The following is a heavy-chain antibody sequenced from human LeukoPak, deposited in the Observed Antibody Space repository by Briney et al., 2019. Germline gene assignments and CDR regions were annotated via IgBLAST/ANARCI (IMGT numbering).Heavy chain of an antibody. CDR1: GYTFTSYG. V-gene: IGHV1-18*01. Sequence: GASVKVSCKASGYTFTSYGISWVRQAPGQGLEWMRRISAYNGNTNYAQKLQGRVTMSTDTSTSTAYMEMRSLRADDTAVYYCARDQVRIVAHYYMDVWGKGTTVTISS. J-gene: IGHJ6*03. D-gene: IGHD2-21*01. CDR2: ISAYNGNT. CDR3: ARDQVRIVAHYYMDV.